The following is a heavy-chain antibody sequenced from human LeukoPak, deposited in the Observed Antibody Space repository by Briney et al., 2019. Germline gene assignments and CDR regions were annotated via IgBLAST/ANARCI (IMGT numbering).Heavy chain of an antibody. J-gene: IGHJ4*02. D-gene: IGHD6-13*01. CDR3: ARDVGGIAAAGTDLLYFDY. CDR2: INPNSGGT. V-gene: IGHV1-2*02. Sequence: ASVKVSCKASGYTFTGYYMHWVRQAPGQGLEWMGWINPNSGGTNYAQKFQGRVTMTRDTSISTAHMELSRLRSDDTAVYYCARDVGGIAAAGTDLLYFDYWGQGTLVTVSS. CDR1: GYTFTGYY.